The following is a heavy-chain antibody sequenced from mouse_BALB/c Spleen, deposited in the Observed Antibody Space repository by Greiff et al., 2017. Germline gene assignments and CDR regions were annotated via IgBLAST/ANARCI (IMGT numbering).Heavy chain of an antibody. CDR2: IYPGDGDT. Sequence: QVQLKQSGAELVRPGSSVKISCKASGYAFSSYWMNWVKQRPGQGLEWIGQIYPGDGDTNYNGKFKGKATLTADKSSSTAYMQLSSLTSEDSAVYFCARSGYYGSSYYFDYWGQGTTLTVSS. J-gene: IGHJ2*01. D-gene: IGHD1-1*01. V-gene: IGHV1-80*01. CDR3: ARSGYYGSSYYFDY. CDR1: GYAFSSYW.